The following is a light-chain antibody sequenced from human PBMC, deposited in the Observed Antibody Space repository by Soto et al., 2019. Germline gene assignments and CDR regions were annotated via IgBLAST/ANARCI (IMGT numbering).Light chain of an antibody. CDR2: DVS. CDR3: SPYTSYYV. V-gene: IGLV2-14*01. J-gene: IGLJ1*01. CDR1: SSDVGGYNY. Sequence: QSVLAQPASVSGSPGQSITISCTGTSSDVGGYNYVSWYQQHPGKAPKLMIYDVSNRPSGVSNRFSGSKSGNTASRTISGRQAEDKAHNYCSPYTSYYVFGTET.